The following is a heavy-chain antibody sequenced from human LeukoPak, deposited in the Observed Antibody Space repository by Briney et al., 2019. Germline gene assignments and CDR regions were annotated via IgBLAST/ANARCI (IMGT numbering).Heavy chain of an antibody. CDR3: ARLYDY. CDR1: GGSISGYY. Sequence: SETLSLTCTVSGGSISGYYWSWIRQPPGKGLEWIGYIYYSGSTNYNPSLKSRVTISVDTSKNQFSLKLSSVTAADTAVYYCARLYDYWGQGTLVTVSS. J-gene: IGHJ4*02. CDR2: IYYSGST. V-gene: IGHV4-59*08.